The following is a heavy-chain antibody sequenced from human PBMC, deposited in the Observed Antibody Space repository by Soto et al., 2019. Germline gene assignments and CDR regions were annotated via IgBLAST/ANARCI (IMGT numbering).Heavy chain of an antibody. V-gene: IGHV4-59*01. CDR1: GHSIGSYH. CDR2: MFSRGSA. J-gene: IGHJ4*02. CDR3: ARHHPGCVSAVEIPFDF. Sequence: PSETLSLTCTVSGHSIGSYHLSWVRQPPGKGLEWIGVMFSRGSANYNPSLKSRVTISVDTSKSQFSLKLTSVTAADTAIYYCARHHPGCVSAVEIPFDFWGQGTLVTVSS. D-gene: IGHD6-25*01.